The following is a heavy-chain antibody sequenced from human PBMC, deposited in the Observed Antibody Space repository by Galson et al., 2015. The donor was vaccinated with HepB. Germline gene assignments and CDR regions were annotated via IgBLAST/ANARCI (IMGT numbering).Heavy chain of an antibody. D-gene: IGHD2-21*01. CDR1: GGSISSSSYY. CDR3: ATHRVMEGWFDP. Sequence: LSLTCTVSGGSISSSSYYWGWIRQPPGKGLEWIGSIYYSGSTYYNPSLKSRVTISVDTSKNQFSLKLSSVTAADTAVYYCATHRVMEGWFDPWGQGTLVTVSS. V-gene: IGHV4-39*01. CDR2: IYYSGST. J-gene: IGHJ5*02.